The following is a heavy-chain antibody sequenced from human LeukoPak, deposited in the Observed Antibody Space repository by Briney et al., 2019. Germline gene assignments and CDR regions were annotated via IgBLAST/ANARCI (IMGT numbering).Heavy chain of an antibody. V-gene: IGHV3-23*01. CDR3: AKRYCSGGSCYSGADY. CDR1: GFTFSSYA. Sequence: PGGSLRLSCAASGFTFSSYAMSWVRQAPGKGLEWVSAISGSGGSSYYADSVKGRFTISRDNSKNTLYLQMNSLRAEDTAVYYCAKRYCSGGSCYSGADYWGQGTLVTVSS. J-gene: IGHJ4*02. CDR2: ISGSGGSS. D-gene: IGHD2-15*01.